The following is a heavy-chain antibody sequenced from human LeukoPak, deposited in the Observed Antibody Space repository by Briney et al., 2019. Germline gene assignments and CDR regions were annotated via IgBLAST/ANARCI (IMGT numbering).Heavy chain of an antibody. D-gene: IGHD6-13*01. CDR1: GYTFNTYS. J-gene: IGHJ4*02. Sequence: GASVKVPCKTSGYTFNTYSINWVRQAPGQGLVWLGWVNTYKGDTKYTQKFQGRVTLTTDPSTSTVYMELTNLRSDDTAMYYCARGRAAADDFDLWGQGTLVTVSS. CDR3: ARGRAAADDFDL. V-gene: IGHV1-18*01. CDR2: VNTYKGDT.